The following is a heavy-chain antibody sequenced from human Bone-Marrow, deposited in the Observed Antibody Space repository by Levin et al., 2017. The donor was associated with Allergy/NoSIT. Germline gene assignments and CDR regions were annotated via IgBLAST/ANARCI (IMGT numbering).Heavy chain of an antibody. J-gene: IGHJ3*02. CDR1: GYSLTDHY. CDR3: AREMERGEDDAFDI. CDR2: TSPKSGTS. D-gene: IGHD3-10*01. V-gene: IGHV1-2*06. Sequence: AASVKVSCKASGYSLTDHYMHWIRQAPGQGLEWMGRTSPKSGTSNYADKFQGRVTMTRDTSINTAYMELSRLTSDDTAVFYCAREMERGEDDAFDIWGQGTLVSVS.